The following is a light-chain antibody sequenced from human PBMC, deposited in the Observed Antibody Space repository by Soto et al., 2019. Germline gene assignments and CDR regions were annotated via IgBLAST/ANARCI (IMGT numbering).Light chain of an antibody. V-gene: IGLV2-14*01. Sequence: QSALTQPASVSGSPGQSITISCTGTSSGVGGYNSVSWFQQHPSKAPKLIIYEVSHRPSGVSIRFSGSKSGNTASLTISGLQAEDEADYYCNSYRHSTTLVFGTGTKLTVL. CDR1: SSGVGGYNS. CDR2: EVS. CDR3: NSYRHSTTLV. J-gene: IGLJ1*01.